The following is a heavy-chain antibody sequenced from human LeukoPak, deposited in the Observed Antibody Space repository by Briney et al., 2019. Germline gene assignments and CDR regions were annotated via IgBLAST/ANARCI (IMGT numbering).Heavy chain of an antibody. CDR2: ISHDGMNA. CDR1: GLHFSGTA. Sequence: GGSLRLSCAASGLHFSGTAMSWVRQAPGKGLEWVSAISHDGMNAYYADSVKGRFTISRDNSKKTVSLEMSSLTVADTGVYYCAKDGAQYSSGPECDPRGQGALVTVSP. CDR3: AKDGAQYSSGPECDP. J-gene: IGHJ5*02. V-gene: IGHV3-23*01. D-gene: IGHD6-19*01.